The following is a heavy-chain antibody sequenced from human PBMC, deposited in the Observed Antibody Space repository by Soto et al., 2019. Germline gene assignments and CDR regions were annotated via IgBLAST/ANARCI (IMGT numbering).Heavy chain of an antibody. CDR2: ISAYNGNT. Sequence: QVQLVQSGAEVKKPGASVKVSCKASGYTFTSYGISWVRQAPGQGLEWMGWISAYNGNTNYAQKLQGRVTMTTDTSTSTAYMELRRLRSDDTAVYYCARRDSPSSNDVLLWFGAGYYYYYGMDVWGQGTTVTVSS. V-gene: IGHV1-18*01. CDR1: GYTFTSYG. CDR3: ARRDSPSSNDVLLWFGAGYYYYYGMDV. J-gene: IGHJ6*02. D-gene: IGHD3-10*01.